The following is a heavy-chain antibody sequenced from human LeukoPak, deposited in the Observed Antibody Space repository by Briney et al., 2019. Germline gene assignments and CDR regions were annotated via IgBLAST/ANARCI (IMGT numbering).Heavy chain of an antibody. CDR1: GFTVSSNY. CDR2: IYSGGST. CDR3: CYDSSGYYSMRFDY. D-gene: IGHD3-22*01. Sequence: GGSLRLSCAASGFTVSSNYMSWVRQAPGKGLEWGSVIYSGGSTYYADSVKGRFTISRDNSKNTLYLQMNSLRAEDTAVYYCCYDSSGYYSMRFDYWGQGTLVTVSS. V-gene: IGHV3-53*01. J-gene: IGHJ4*02.